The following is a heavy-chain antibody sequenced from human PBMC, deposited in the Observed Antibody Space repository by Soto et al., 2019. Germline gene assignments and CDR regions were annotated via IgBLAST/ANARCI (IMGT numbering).Heavy chain of an antibody. CDR1: GYTFTSYG. Sequence: QVHLVQSGAEVKKPGASVKVSCKASGYTFTSYGITWVRQAPGQGLEWMGWISAHNGNTDYAQKLQGRVIVTRDTXXXXAXXXLRSLISDDTAVYYCARGRYGDYWGQGALVTVSS. CDR2: ISAHNGNT. V-gene: IGHV1-18*01. D-gene: IGHD1-1*01. CDR3: ARGRYGDY. J-gene: IGHJ4*02.